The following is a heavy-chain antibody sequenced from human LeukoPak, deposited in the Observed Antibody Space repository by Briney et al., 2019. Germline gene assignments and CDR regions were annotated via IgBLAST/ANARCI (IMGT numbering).Heavy chain of an antibody. CDR1: GGSFSGYY. Sequence: PSETLSLTCAVYGGSFSGYYWSWIRQPPGKGLEWIGEINHSGSTNYNPSPKSRVTISVDTSKNQFSLKLSSVTAADTAVYYCARGLAGDCSGGSCPSRGPYYYYYMDVWGKGSTVTVSS. J-gene: IGHJ6*03. CDR2: INHSGST. V-gene: IGHV4-34*01. CDR3: ARGLAGDCSGGSCPSRGPYYYYYMDV. D-gene: IGHD2-15*01.